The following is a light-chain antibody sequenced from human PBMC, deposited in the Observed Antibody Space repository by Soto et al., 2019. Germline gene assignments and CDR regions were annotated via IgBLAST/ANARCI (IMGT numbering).Light chain of an antibody. Sequence: SYVLTQPPSVSVAPGKTASVACGGSNIGSKSVHWYQKKSGQAPVLVMYYDSDRPSGIPERFSGSNSGNTATLTISRVEAGDEADYYCQVWDISSGHVVFGGGPKLTFL. CDR2: YDS. J-gene: IGLJ3*02. CDR3: QVWDISSGHVV. CDR1: NIGSKS. V-gene: IGLV3-21*01.